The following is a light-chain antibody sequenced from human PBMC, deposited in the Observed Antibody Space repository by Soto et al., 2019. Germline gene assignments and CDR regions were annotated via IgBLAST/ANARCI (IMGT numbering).Light chain of an antibody. Sequence: EIVLTQSPGTLSLSPGERATLSCRASQSVSSSYLAWYQQKPGQAPRLLIYGASSRATGIPDRFSGSGSGTGFTLTISRLEPEDFAVYFCQQYCSSPPFTVGQGTKMEIK. CDR1: QSVSSSY. V-gene: IGKV3-20*01. CDR2: GAS. J-gene: IGKJ2*01. CDR3: QQYCSSPPFT.